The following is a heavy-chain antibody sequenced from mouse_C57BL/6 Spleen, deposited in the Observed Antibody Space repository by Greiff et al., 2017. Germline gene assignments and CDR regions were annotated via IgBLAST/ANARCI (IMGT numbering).Heavy chain of an antibody. CDR1: GFTFSSYA. V-gene: IGHV5-4*03. CDR3: ARKTAKATVDY. D-gene: IGHD3-2*02. CDR2: ISDGGSYT. Sequence: EVKLVESGGGLVKPGGSLKLSCAASGFTFSSYAMSWVRQTPDKRLEWVATISDGGSYTSYPDNVKGRFTISRDNAKNNLYLQMSHLKSEDTAMYYCARKTAKATVDYWGQGTTLTVSS. J-gene: IGHJ2*01.